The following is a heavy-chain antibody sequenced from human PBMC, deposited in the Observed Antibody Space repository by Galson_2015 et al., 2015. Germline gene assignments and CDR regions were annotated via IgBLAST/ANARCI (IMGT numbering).Heavy chain of an antibody. J-gene: IGHJ4*02. CDR1: GYTFTSYA. Sequence: SVTVSCKASGYTFTSYAMHWVRQAPGHRLEWMGWINAGHGNTKYSQKFQGRVTITRDTSASTAYMELSSLRSEDTAVYYCARSDYDFWSGYYPLDYWGQGTLVTVSS. V-gene: IGHV1-3*01. CDR2: INAGHGNT. CDR3: ARSDYDFWSGYYPLDY. D-gene: IGHD3-3*01.